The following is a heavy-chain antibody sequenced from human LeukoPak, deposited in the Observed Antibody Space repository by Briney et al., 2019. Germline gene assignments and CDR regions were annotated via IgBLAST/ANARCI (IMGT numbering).Heavy chain of an antibody. CDR2: ISWNSGSI. J-gene: IGHJ3*02. D-gene: IGHD3-22*01. CDR3: AKDISDSSGFHDAFDI. Sequence: GGSLRLSCAASGLNFDDYAMHWVRQAPGKGLEWVSGISWNSGSIGYADSVKGRFTISRDNAKNSLYLQMNSLRAEDTALYYCAKDISDSSGFHDAFDIWGQGTMVTVSS. V-gene: IGHV3-9*01. CDR1: GLNFDDYA.